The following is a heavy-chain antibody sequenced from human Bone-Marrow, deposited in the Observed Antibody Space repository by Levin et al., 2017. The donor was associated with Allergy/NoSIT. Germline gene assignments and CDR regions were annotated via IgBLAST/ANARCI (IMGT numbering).Heavy chain of an antibody. D-gene: IGHD3-10*01. CDR1: GDSIIDDY. CDR2: MFSSGTNY. Sequence: SETLSLTCTVSGDSIIDDYWSWIRQSPGGGLEWIGNMFSSGTNYKYNPSLKSRTTMSIDRSKNQFSLKLTSVTAADTAVYYCARRAVSGYHAFDIWGPGTKVTVSS. CDR3: ARRAVSGYHAFDI. V-gene: IGHV4-4*09. J-gene: IGHJ3*02.